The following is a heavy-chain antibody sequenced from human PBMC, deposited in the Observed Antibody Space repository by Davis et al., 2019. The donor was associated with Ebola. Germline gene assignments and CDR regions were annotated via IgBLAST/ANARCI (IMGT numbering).Heavy chain of an antibody. J-gene: IGHJ6*02. CDR2: IWYDGSNK. CDR1: GFTFSSYG. CDR3: AAAKGGYYYYGMDV. D-gene: IGHD2-15*01. Sequence: GESLKISCAASGFTFSSYGMHWVRQAPGKGLEWVAVIWYDGSNKYYADSVKGRFTISRDDSKNTLYLQMNSLRAEDTAVYYCAAAKGGYYYYGMDVWGQGTTVTVSS. V-gene: IGHV3-30*02.